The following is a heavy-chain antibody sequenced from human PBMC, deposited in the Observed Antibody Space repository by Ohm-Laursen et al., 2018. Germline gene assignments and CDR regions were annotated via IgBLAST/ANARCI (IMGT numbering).Heavy chain of an antibody. CDR2: IDRGGNG. J-gene: IGHJ5*02. CDR3: ASYYGGYDP. D-gene: IGHD4-23*01. V-gene: IGHV3-53*01. CDR1: GFTVSDNY. Sequence: SLRLSCAASGFTVSDNYMSWVRQAPGKGLEWVSEIDRGGNGYYAESVKGRFTISRDNSKNTLYLQMNNLRAEDSAVYYCASYYGGYDPWGQGTLVTVSS.